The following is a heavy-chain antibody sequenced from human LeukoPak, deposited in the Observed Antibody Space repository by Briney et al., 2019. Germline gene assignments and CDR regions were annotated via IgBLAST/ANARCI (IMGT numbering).Heavy chain of an antibody. D-gene: IGHD2-15*01. Sequence: GGSLRLSCVASGFTLSSYWMSWVRQAPGKGLEWVSSISSSSSYIYYADSVKGRFTISRDNAKNSLYLQMNSLRAEDTAVYYCARAYCSGGSCYPFDYWGQGTLVTVSS. CDR1: GFTLSSYW. CDR3: ARAYCSGGSCYPFDY. V-gene: IGHV3-21*01. CDR2: ISSSSSYI. J-gene: IGHJ4*02.